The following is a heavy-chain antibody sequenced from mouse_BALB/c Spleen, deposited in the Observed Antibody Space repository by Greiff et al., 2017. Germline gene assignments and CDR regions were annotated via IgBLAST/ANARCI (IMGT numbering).Heavy chain of an antibody. CDR3: ARSCGSYCGV. D-gene: IGHD1-1*01. J-gene: IGHJ1*01. Sequence: EVKLMESGGGLVKPGGSLKLSCAASGFTFSSYAMSWVRQTPEKRLEWVASISSGGSTYYPDSVKGRFTISRDNARNILYLQMSSLRSEDTAMYYCARSCGSYCGVWGAGTAVTVSS. V-gene: IGHV5-6-5*01. CDR2: ISSGGST. CDR1: GFTFSSYA.